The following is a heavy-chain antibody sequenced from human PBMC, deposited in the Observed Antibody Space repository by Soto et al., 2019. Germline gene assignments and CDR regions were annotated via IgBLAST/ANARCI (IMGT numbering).Heavy chain of an antibody. CDR1: GFTVTEIY. CDR2: IYNEFT. Sequence: EVQLVESGGGLVQPGGSLTVACVASGFTVTEIYMNWVRQAPGKGLEWVSVIYNEFTDYADSVRGRFSISTDSSKNALYLQMNSLRAEDSAVYYCVREPRYCSGGSCSIMGDAVDIWGQGTMVTVSS. V-gene: IGHV3-66*01. CDR3: VREPRYCSGGSCSIMGDAVDI. J-gene: IGHJ3*02. D-gene: IGHD2-15*01.